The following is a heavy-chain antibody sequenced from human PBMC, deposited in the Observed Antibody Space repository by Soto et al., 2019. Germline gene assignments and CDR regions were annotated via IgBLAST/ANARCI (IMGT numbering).Heavy chain of an antibody. J-gene: IGHJ4*02. D-gene: IGHD1-26*01. V-gene: IGHV3-30*18. CDR2: ISYDGSNK. CDR3: AKVGYSESYFDY. Sequence: VAVISYDGSNKYYADSVKGRFTISRDNSKNTLYLQMNSLRAEDTAVYYCAKVGYSESYFDYWGQGTLVTVSS.